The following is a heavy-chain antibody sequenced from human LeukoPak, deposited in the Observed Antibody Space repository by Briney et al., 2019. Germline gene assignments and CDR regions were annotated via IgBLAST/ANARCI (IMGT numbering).Heavy chain of an antibody. D-gene: IGHD6-13*01. CDR1: GGAISSDY. CDR2: IYYSGST. J-gene: IGHJ6*03. Sequence: PSETLALTCSVAGGAISSDYWSLIRQPPGKGLNLIGSIYYSGSTNYNPSLKSRVTISVDTSKHQFSLKLSSVTAADTAVYYCARDRKSSSPLYYYYMDVWGKGTTVTASS. CDR3: ARDRKSSSPLYYYYMDV. V-gene: IGHV4-59*01.